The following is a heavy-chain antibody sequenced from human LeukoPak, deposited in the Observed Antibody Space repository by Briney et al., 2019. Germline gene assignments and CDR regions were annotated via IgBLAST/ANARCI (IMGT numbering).Heavy chain of an antibody. V-gene: IGHV3-53*05. D-gene: IGHD6-13*01. CDR3: AKDFRPYSSSRYIDY. J-gene: IGHJ4*02. Sequence: GGSLRLSCTASGFTVSNNYMSWVRQAPGKGLEWVSISYSDTNTNYADSVKGRFTISRDNSKNTLYLQMNSLRAEDTAVYYCAKDFRPYSSSRYIDYWGQGTLVTVSS. CDR1: GFTVSNNY. CDR2: SYSDTNT.